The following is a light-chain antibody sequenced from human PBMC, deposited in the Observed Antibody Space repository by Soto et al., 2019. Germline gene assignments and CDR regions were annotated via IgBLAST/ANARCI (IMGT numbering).Light chain of an antibody. Sequence: DIQMTQSPSSLSASVGDRVTITCRASESIANYLNWYQQKPGKAPNLLLYAASTLQTGVPSRFSGSGSGTDFALTISSLQTEDFATYFCQQSYSSPYTFVHGTKLDI. CDR2: AAS. CDR1: ESIANY. V-gene: IGKV1-39*01. J-gene: IGKJ2*01. CDR3: QQSYSSPYT.